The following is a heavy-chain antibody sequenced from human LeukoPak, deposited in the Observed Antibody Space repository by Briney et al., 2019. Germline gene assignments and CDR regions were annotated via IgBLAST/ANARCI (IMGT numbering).Heavy chain of an antibody. D-gene: IGHD3-22*01. V-gene: IGHV3-21*01. Sequence: GGSLRLSCAASGFTFSSYSMNWVRQAPGKGLEWVSSISSSSSYIYYADSVKGRFTISRDNAKNSLYLQMNSLRAEDTAVYYCARDEVGYYDSARFCDYWGQGTLATVSS. CDR2: ISSSSSYI. CDR1: GFTFSSYS. J-gene: IGHJ4*02. CDR3: ARDEVGYYDSARFCDY.